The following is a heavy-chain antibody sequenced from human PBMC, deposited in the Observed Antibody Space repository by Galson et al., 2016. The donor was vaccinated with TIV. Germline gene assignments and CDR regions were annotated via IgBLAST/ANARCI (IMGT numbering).Heavy chain of an antibody. J-gene: IGHJ4*02. CDR1: GFTFNNFA. CDR3: AKDLFIAVPNTGAFDC. CDR2: ISGTGIST. D-gene: IGHD6-19*01. V-gene: IGHV3-23*01. Sequence: SLRLSCAASGFTFNNFALSWVHQAPGKGLEWVSTISGTGISTYYADSMKGRFTISRDNSKNKTFLQMNSLRAEDTAIYYCAKDLFIAVPNTGAFDCWGQGTLVTVSS.